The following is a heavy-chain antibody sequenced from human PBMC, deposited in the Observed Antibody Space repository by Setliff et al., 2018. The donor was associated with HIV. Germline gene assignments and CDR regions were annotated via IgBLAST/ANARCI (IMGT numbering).Heavy chain of an antibody. D-gene: IGHD3-10*01. Sequence: NPSETLSLTCTVSGYSIGRPDYFWAWIRQPPGKGLEWVGSVYYNGDTSYNPSLESRLSISGDNSKNELSLQVTSVTAADTAIYFCAREVFYYGSGRQYYFDFWGQGILVTVSS. CDR2: VYYNGDT. V-gene: IGHV4-39*07. CDR1: GYSIGRPDYF. J-gene: IGHJ4*02. CDR3: AREVFYYGSGRQYYFDF.